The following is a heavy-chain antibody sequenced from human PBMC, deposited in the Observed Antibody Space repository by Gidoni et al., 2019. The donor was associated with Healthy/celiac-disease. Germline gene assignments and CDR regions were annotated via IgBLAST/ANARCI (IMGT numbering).Heavy chain of an antibody. CDR1: GFTFSSYA. V-gene: IGHV3-64D*09. D-gene: IGHD3-22*01. CDR2: ISSNGGST. Sequence: EVQLVESGGGLVQPGGSLRLSCSASGFTFSSYAMHWVRQAPGKGLEYVSAISSNGGSTYYADSVKGRFTISRDNSKNTLYLQMSSLRAEDTAVYYCVKDPSYYDSSATRDAFDIWGQGTMVTVSS. CDR3: VKDPSYYDSSATRDAFDI. J-gene: IGHJ3*02.